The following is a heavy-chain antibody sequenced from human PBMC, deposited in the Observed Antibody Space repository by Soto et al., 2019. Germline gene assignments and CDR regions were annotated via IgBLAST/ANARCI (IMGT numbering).Heavy chain of an antibody. CDR2: ISYDGSDK. CDR1: GFPFTSYG. V-gene: IGHV3-30*03. J-gene: IGHJ4*02. D-gene: IGHD3-10*01. Sequence: QVQLVESGGGVVQPGRSLRLSCAASGFPFTSYGMHWVREGPDKGLEWVAIISYDGSDKYYADSKKGRFTISRDNSKNTLYLQMNSLRPEDTALYYCFGGQYYFDYRGQGTLVIVAS. CDR3: FGGQYYFDY.